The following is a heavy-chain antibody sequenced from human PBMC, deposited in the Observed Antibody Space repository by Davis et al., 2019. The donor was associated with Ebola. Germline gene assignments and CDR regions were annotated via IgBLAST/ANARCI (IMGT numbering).Heavy chain of an antibody. CDR1: GYSFVTYG. CDR2: ISAFKGKT. CDR3: VRSTYDILIDFDF. D-gene: IGHD3-9*01. J-gene: IGHJ4*02. V-gene: IGHV1-18*04. Sequence: ASVKVSCKAIGYSFVTYGISWVRKAPGQGLEWLGWISAFKGKTHYAQKFQGRMTLTTDTTTSTAYMELESLRSDDTAVYYCVRSTYDILIDFDFWGQGTRVTVSS.